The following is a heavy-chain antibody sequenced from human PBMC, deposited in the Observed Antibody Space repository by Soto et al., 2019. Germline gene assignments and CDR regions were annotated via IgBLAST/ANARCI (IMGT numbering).Heavy chain of an antibody. J-gene: IGHJ6*02. CDR3: VMVDNYVTPTPQDV. CDR2: ISPYTGNT. V-gene: IGHV1-18*01. D-gene: IGHD3-16*01. Sequence: QVQLVQSGDEVKKPGASVKVSCKASGYIFVNYGIAWVRQALGQGLEWMGWISPYTGNTHSATKVQGRLTMTTDTXXSTAYMDLGSLTSDDTAVYYCVMVDNYVTPTPQDVWGQGTTVTVSS. CDR1: GYIFVNYG.